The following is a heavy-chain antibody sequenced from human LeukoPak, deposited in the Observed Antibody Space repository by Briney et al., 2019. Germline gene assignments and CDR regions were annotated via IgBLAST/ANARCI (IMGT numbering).Heavy chain of an antibody. CDR2: INPNSGDR. V-gene: IGHV1-2*02. Sequence: ASVEVSCKASGYTFTGYYMHWVRQAPGQGLEWMGWINPNSGDRNSAQKFQGRVTMTRDTSISTVYMELSRLGRDDTAVYYCAREGWDQRDTAAFDHWGQGTLVTVSS. CDR1: GYTFTGYY. CDR3: AREGWDQRDTAAFDH. J-gene: IGHJ4*02. D-gene: IGHD6-19*01.